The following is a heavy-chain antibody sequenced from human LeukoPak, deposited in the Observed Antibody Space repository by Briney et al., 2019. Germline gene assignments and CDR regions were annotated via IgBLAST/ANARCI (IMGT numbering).Heavy chain of an antibody. CDR2: IYSGGST. V-gene: IGHV3-66*01. D-gene: IGHD4-23*01. CDR1: GFTFGDYA. CDR3: AKDLGMGGNND. Sequence: GGSLRLSCTASGFTFGDYAMSWVRQAPGKGLEWVSVIYSGGSTYYADSVKGRFTISRDNSKNTLYLQMNSLRAEDTAVYYCAKDLGMGGNNDWGQGTLVTVSS. J-gene: IGHJ4*02.